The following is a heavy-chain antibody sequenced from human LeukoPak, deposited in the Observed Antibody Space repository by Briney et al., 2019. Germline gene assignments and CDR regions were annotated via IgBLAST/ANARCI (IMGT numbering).Heavy chain of an antibody. CDR3: ATDRCSGGSCYSAAYDP. D-gene: IGHD2-15*01. CDR2: FDPEDGET. CDR1: GYTLTELS. Sequence: ASVKASCKVSGYTLTELSMHWVRQAPGKGLEWMGGFDPEDGETIYAQKFQGRVTMTEDTSTDTAYMELSSLRSEDTAVYYCATDRCSGGSCYSAAYDPWGQGTLVTVSS. J-gene: IGHJ5*02. V-gene: IGHV1-24*01.